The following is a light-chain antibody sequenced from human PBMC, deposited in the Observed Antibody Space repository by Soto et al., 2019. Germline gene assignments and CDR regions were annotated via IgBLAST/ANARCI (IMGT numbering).Light chain of an antibody. Sequence: EIVLTQSPGTLSLSPGERATLSCRASQSVSSSYLAWYQQKPGQAPRLLIYGASSRATGIPDRFSGSGSGTDFTLTISRLEPEDCAVYYCQQYGRSPSTFGGGTKVDIK. CDR3: QQYGRSPST. CDR1: QSVSSSY. J-gene: IGKJ4*01. CDR2: GAS. V-gene: IGKV3-20*01.